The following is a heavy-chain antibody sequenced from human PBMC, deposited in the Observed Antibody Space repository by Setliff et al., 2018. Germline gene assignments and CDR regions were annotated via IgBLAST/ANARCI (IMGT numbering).Heavy chain of an antibody. CDR1: GFTFSSYE. J-gene: IGHJ2*01. V-gene: IGHV3-48*03. D-gene: IGHD2-8*01. Sequence: GSLRLSCAASGFTFSSYEMNWVRQAPGKGLEWVSYISTSGNTIYYTDSVKGRFTISRDNAKNSLYLQMNSLRAEDTALYYCAREYGASPHQTRRNWYFDLWGRGTLVTVSS. CDR3: AREYGASPHQTRRNWYFDL. CDR2: ISTSGNTI.